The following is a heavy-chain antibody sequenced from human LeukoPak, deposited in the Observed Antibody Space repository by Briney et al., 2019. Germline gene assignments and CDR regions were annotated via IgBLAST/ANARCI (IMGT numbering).Heavy chain of an antibody. CDR1: GYTFTSYG. J-gene: IGHJ6*04. D-gene: IGHD3-10*01. CDR3: ARVVGSWFGEYGMDV. CDR2: ISAYNGNT. V-gene: IGHV1-18*04. Sequence: ASVKVSCKASGYTFTSYGISWVRQAPGQGLEWMGWISAYNGNTNYAQKLQGRVTTTTDTSTSTAYMELRSLRSDDTAVYYCARVVGSWFGEYGMDVWGKGTTVTVSS.